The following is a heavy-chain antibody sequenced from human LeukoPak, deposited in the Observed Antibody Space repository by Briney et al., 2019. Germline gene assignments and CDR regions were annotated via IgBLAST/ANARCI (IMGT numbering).Heavy chain of an antibody. J-gene: IGHJ4*01. Sequence: PSETLSLTCAVYGGSFSGYYWSWIRQPPGKGLEWIGEINHSGSTNYNPSLKSRVTISVDTSKNQFSLKLSSVTAADTAVYYCARQLPTAAADTRGYFDYWGQGTVVTVSS. D-gene: IGHD6-25*01. CDR1: GGSFSGYY. V-gene: IGHV4-34*01. CDR3: ARQLPTAAADTRGYFDY. CDR2: INHSGST.